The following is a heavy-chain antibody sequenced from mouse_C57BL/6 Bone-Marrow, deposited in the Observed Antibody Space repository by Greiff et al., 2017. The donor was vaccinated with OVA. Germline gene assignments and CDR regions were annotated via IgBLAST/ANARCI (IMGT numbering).Heavy chain of an antibody. J-gene: IGHJ2*01. V-gene: IGHV1-50*01. CDR3: ARCGYWEYDIDY. CDR2: IDPSDSYT. CDR1: GYTFTSYW. D-gene: IGHD2-14*01. Sequence: QVQLQQPGAELVKPGASVKLSCKASGYTFTSYWMQWVKQRPGQGLEWIGEIDPSDSYTNYNQKFKGKATLTVDTSSSTAYMQLSSLTSEDSAVDDCARCGYWEYDIDYWGQGTTLTVSS.